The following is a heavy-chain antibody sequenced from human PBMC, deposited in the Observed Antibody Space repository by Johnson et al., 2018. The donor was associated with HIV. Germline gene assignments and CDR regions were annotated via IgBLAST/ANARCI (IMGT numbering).Heavy chain of an antibody. CDR2: IGSAGDT. J-gene: IGHJ3*02. V-gene: IGHV3-13*01. CDR3: SKAFSGGYINDAFDI. Sequence: MQLVESGGGVVQPGGSLRLSCAASGFTFSIYAMHWVRQATGKGLEWVSAIGSAGDTYYPASVKGRFTIIRENAKNSLYHQMNSLRAGETAVYNCSKAFSGGYINDAFDIWGQGTMVTVSS. CDR1: GFTFSIYA. D-gene: IGHD1-26*01.